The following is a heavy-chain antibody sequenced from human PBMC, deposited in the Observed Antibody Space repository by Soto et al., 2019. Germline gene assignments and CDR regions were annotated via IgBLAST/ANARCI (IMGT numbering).Heavy chain of an antibody. D-gene: IGHD2-2*02. J-gene: IGHJ4*02. CDR1: GGSMSESGW. Sequence: QVQLQESGPGLVKPSETLSLTCAVSGGSMSESGWWSWVRQPPEKGLEWIGEITDSGNTAYNPSFKSRFIISIDKSQNQFSLTVTSATVAVRAVYYCARAGHYTPGFDYWGQGTLVTVSS. V-gene: IGHV4-4*02. CDR2: ITDSGNT. CDR3: ARAGHYTPGFDY.